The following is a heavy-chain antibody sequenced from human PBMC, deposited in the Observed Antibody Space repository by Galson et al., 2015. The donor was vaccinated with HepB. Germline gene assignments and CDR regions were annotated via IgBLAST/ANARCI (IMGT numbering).Heavy chain of an antibody. V-gene: IGHV1-69*02. CDR1: GGTFSSYT. Sequence: SVKVSCKASGGTFSSYTISWVRQAPGQGLEWMGRIIPILGIANYAQKLQGRVTMTTDTSTSTAYMELRSLRSDDTAVYYCARADGSGSYYFDYWGQGTLVTVSS. D-gene: IGHD3-10*01. CDR2: IIPILGIA. CDR3: ARADGSGSYYFDY. J-gene: IGHJ4*02.